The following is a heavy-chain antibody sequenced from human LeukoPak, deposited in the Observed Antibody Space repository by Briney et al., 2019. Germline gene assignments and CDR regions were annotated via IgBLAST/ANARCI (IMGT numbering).Heavy chain of an antibody. J-gene: IGHJ3*02. CDR1: GFXFSSYA. V-gene: IGHV3-64*01. Sequence: GGSLRLSCAASGFXFSSYAIHWVRQAPGKGLEYVSAISSNGGSTYYANSVKGRFTISRDNSKNTLYLQMNSLRAEDTAVYYCARELFDAFDIWGQGTMVTVSS. D-gene: IGHD3-10*01. CDR2: ISSNGGST. CDR3: ARELFDAFDI.